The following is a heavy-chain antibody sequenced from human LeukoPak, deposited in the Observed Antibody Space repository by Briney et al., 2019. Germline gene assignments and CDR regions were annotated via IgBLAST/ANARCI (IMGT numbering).Heavy chain of an antibody. CDR3: TRRLDD. J-gene: IGHJ4*02. V-gene: IGHV3-7*01. CDR2: IKHDESEK. CDR1: GFSFNSDW. Sequence: GGSLRLSCAASGFSFNSDWMDWVRQAPGKGLEWVANIKHDESEKNYLDSVKGRFTISRDNAQNSLYLQINGLRVEDTAVYYCTRRLDDWGQGTLVTVSS. D-gene: IGHD3-16*01.